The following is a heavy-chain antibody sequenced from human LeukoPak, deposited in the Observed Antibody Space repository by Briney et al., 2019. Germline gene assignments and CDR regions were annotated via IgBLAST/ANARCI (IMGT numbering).Heavy chain of an antibody. J-gene: IGHJ5*02. Sequence: ASVKVSCKASGYPFTSYGINWVRQAAGQGLEWMGWMNPNSGATGYAQKFQGRVTMTRDTSIGAPYMELSSLISDDTAVYYCARMDRLSAAPTTDWFDPWGQGTLVTVSS. CDR3: ARMDRLSAAPTTDWFDP. D-gene: IGHD4-11*01. CDR2: MNPNSGAT. CDR1: GYPFTSYG. V-gene: IGHV1-8*01.